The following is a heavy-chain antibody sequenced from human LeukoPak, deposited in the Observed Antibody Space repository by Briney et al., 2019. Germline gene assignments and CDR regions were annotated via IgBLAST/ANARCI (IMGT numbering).Heavy chain of an antibody. J-gene: IGHJ4*02. V-gene: IGHV3-15*01. CDR1: GFTFSNAW. Sequence: GGSLRLSCAASGFTFSNAWMSWVRQAPGKGLEWVGRIKSKTDGGTTDYAAPVKGRFTISRDDSKNTLYLQMNSLETEDTAVYYCTTIAVAGLIDYWGQGTLVTVSS. D-gene: IGHD6-19*01. CDR3: TTIAVAGLIDY. CDR2: IKSKTDGGTT.